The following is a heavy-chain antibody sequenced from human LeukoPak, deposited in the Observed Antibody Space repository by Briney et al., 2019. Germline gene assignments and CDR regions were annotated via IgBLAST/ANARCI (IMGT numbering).Heavy chain of an antibody. CDR1: GFTFSSYS. J-gene: IGHJ4*02. V-gene: IGHV3-21*01. CDR3: ARSGGLQKFDY. Sequence: GGSLRLSCAASGFTFSSYSMNWVRQAPGKGLEWVSSISSSSSYIYYADSVKGRFTISRDTSKNTLYLQMNSLRTEDTAVYYCARSGGLQKFDYWGQGTLVTVSS. CDR2: ISSSSSYI. D-gene: IGHD4-11*01.